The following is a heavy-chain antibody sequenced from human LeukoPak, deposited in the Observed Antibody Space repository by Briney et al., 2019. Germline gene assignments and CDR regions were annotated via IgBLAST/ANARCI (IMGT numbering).Heavy chain of an antibody. Sequence: SVKVSCKASGGTFSSYAISWVRQAPGQGLEWMGGIIPIFGKANYAQKFQGRVTITAVESMSTAYMELSSLRSEDTAVYYCARGWLAESMVVTPYNYWGQGTLVTVSS. V-gene: IGHV1-69*13. CDR1: GGTFSSYA. CDR2: IIPIFGKA. J-gene: IGHJ4*02. D-gene: IGHD4-23*01. CDR3: ARGWLAESMVVTPYNY.